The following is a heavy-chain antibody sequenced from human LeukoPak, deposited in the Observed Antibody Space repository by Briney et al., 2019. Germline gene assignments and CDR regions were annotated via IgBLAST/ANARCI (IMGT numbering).Heavy chain of an antibody. CDR2: INPNSGDP. CDR1: GYTFSDSY. J-gene: IGHJ4*02. V-gene: IGHV1-2*06. CDR3: VRDMDRGQWLVRPYN. Sequence: ASVKVSCKTSGYTFSDSYIHWVRQAPGQGLEWMGRINPNSGDPNYPQKFQGRVTMTRDMSISTAYMDLRRLKSDDTAVYYCVRDMDRGQWLVRPYNWGQGTLVTVSS. D-gene: IGHD6-19*01.